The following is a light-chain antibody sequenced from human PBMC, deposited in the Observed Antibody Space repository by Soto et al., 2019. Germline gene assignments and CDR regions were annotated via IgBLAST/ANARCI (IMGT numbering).Light chain of an antibody. CDR3: QQYNSYSWT. J-gene: IGKJ1*01. CDR2: DAS. V-gene: IGKV1-5*01. Sequence: DIQRTQSPSTLSGSVGDRVTIPCRTSQTISSWLAWYQQKPGKAPKLLIYDASSLESGVPSRFSGSGSGTEFTLTISSLQPDDFATYYCQQYNSYSWTFGQGTKVDIK. CDR1: QTISSW.